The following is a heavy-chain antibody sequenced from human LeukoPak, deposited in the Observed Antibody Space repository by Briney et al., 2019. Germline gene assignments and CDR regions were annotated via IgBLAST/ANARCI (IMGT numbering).Heavy chain of an antibody. V-gene: IGHV1-2*06. D-gene: IGHD1-7*01. J-gene: IGHJ4*02. Sequence: ASVKVSCKASGYTFTSYYMHWVRQAPGQGLEWMGRINPNSGGTNYAQKFQGRVTMTRDTSISTAYMELSRLRSDDTAVYYCARLHNWNYFQPAGYWGQGTLVTVSS. CDR3: ARLHNWNYFQPAGY. CDR2: INPNSGGT. CDR1: GYTFTSYY.